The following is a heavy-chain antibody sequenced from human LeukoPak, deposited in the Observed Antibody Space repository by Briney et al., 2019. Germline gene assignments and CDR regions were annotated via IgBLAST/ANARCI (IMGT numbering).Heavy chain of an antibody. CDR2: ISGSGGST. J-gene: IGHJ4*02. D-gene: IGHD3-10*01. V-gene: IGHV3-23*01. CDR3: ADYGSGSYYRGGY. Sequence: GGSLRLSCAASGFTFSSYAMHWVRQAPGKGLEWVSAISGSGGSTYYADSVKGRFTISRDNSKNTLYLQMNSLRAEDTAVYYCADYGSGSYYRGGYWGQGTLVTVSS. CDR1: GFTFSSYA.